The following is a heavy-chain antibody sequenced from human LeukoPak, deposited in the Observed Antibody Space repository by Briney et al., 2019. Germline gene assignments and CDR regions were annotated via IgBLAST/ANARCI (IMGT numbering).Heavy chain of an antibody. CDR1: GFAFSSYW. Sequence: GGSLRLSCGASGFAFSSYWMTWLRQAPGKGLEFVTNIEPAGSATYYADSVKGRFTISRDNTKNLLYLQMNSLTAEDSAVYHCGRFGYVAAVDTWGQGALVTVSS. CDR3: GRFGYVAAVDT. J-gene: IGHJ5*02. V-gene: IGHV3-7*01. CDR2: IEPAGSAT. D-gene: IGHD2-15*01.